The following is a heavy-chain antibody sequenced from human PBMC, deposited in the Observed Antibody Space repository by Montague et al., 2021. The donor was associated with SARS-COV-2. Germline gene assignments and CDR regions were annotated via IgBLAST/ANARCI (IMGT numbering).Heavy chain of an antibody. CDR2: TNHGGST. D-gene: IGHD3-10*01. Sequence: SETLSLTCAVHGTSFSGYYWNWIRQPPGKGLEWIGETNHGGSTKYSPSLKSRLTISADTSKNQFSLKLTSVAAADTAVYYCARLRDGVVPSPILGVGPYYSYYYMDVWRRGTTVTVSS. J-gene: IGHJ6*03. CDR3: ARLRDGVVPSPILGVGPYYSYYYMDV. CDR1: GTSFSGYY. V-gene: IGHV4-34*01.